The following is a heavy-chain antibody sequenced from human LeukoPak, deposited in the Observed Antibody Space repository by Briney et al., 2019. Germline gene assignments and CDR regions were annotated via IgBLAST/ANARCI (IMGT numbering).Heavy chain of an antibody. D-gene: IGHD1-1*01. J-gene: IGHJ5*02. CDR3: AKDTTGIGFNWFDP. CDR2: IRYDGSNK. Sequence: GGSLRLSCAASGFTFSSFGMHWVRQAPGKGLEWVAFIRYDGSNKYYAESLKGRFTISRDNSKNTLYLQMNSLRAEDTALYYCAKDTTGIGFNWFDPWGQGTLVTVSS. CDR1: GFTFSSFG. V-gene: IGHV3-30*02.